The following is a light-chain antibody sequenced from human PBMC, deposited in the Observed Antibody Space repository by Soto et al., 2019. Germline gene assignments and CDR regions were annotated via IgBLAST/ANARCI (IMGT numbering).Light chain of an antibody. CDR2: WAS. V-gene: IGKV4-1*01. CDR3: QQYYSSSLT. CDR1: QSVLYSSNNKNY. Sequence: DIVMTQSPDSLAVSLGERATINCKSSQSVLYSSNNKNYLAWYQQKPGQPPKLLIYWASTRESGVPDRFSGSGSGTDFTLTISSLQAEDVAVYYCQQYYSSSLTFGGGTKVDNK. J-gene: IGKJ4*01.